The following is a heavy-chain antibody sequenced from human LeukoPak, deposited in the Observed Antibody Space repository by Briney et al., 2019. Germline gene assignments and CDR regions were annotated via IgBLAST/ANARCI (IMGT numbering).Heavy chain of an antibody. CDR1: GFTFSSYA. J-gene: IGHJ4*02. CDR3: APVDGYCSGGSCSY. V-gene: IGHV3-23*01. D-gene: IGHD2-15*01. CDR2: ISGSGGST. Sequence: GGSLRLSCAASGFTFSSYAMSWVRQAPGKGLEWVSAISGSGGSTYYADSVKGRFTISRDNSKNTLYLQMNSLRAEDTAVYYCAPVDGYCSGGSCSYWGQGTLVTGSS.